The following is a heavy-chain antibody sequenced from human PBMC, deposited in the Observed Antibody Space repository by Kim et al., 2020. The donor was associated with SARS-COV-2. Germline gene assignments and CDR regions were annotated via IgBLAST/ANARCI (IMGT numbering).Heavy chain of an antibody. CDR3: ARGHGYSYGYTY. V-gene: IGHV4-34*01. J-gene: IGHJ4*02. D-gene: IGHD5-18*01. Sequence: NYNPSLKGRVTVSVDTSKNQFSLKLSSATAADTAVYYCARGHGYSYGYTYWGRGTLVTVSS.